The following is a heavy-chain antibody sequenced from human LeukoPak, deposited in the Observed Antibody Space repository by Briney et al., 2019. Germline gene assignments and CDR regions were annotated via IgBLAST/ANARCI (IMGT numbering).Heavy chain of an antibody. V-gene: IGHV4-59*12. Sequence: SETLSLTCTVSGGSISSYYWSWIRQPPGKGLEWIGYIYYSGSTNYNPSLKSRVTISVDTSKNQFSLKLSSVTAADTAVYYCARRYGDAFDIWGQGTMVTVSS. CDR3: ARRYGDAFDI. CDR2: IYYSGST. D-gene: IGHD4-17*01. J-gene: IGHJ3*02. CDR1: GGSISSYY.